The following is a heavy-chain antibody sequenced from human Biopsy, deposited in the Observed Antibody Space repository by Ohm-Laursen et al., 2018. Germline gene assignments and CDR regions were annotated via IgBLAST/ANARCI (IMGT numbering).Heavy chain of an antibody. CDR1: GYTFTMYY. V-gene: IGHV1-46*01. J-gene: IGHJ4*02. CDR2: INPSGATT. Sequence: ASVYASRKASGYTFTMYYMHWVRQAPGEGLGWMGMINPSGATTSYPQIFQGRVTITRDTSKSTVYMELSSLRSADTAVYFCARNTGWYGDLYYFDYWGQGTLVTVSS. CDR3: ARNTGWYGDLYYFDY. D-gene: IGHD6-19*01.